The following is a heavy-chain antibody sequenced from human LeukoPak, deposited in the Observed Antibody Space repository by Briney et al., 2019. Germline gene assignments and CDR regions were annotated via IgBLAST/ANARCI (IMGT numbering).Heavy chain of an antibody. D-gene: IGHD3-22*01. CDR3: AKDGMKDSSGYYHHDAFDI. Sequence: GGSLRLSCAASGFTFSSYSMNWVRQAPGKGLEWVSSISSSSSYIYYADSVKGRFTISRDNSKNTLYLQMNSLRAEDTAVYYCAKDGMKDSSGYYHHDAFDIWGQGTMVTVSS. CDR2: ISSSSSYI. CDR1: GFTFSSYS. V-gene: IGHV3-21*04. J-gene: IGHJ3*02.